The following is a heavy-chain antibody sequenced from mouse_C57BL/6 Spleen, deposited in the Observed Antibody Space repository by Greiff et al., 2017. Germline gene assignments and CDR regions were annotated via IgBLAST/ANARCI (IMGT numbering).Heavy chain of an antibody. D-gene: IGHD1-1*01. CDR1: GYTFTDYY. CDR2: INPNNGGT. Sequence: VQLQQSGPELVKPGASVKISCKASGYTFTDYYMNWVKQSHGKSLEWIGDINPNNGGTSYNQKFKGKATLTVDKSSSTAYMELRSLTSEDSAVYYCARGEVLRFHWYFDVWGTGTTVTVSS. J-gene: IGHJ1*03. V-gene: IGHV1-26*01. CDR3: ARGEVLRFHWYFDV.